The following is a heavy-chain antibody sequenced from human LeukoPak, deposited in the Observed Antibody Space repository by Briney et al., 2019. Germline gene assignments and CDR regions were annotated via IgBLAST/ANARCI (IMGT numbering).Heavy chain of an antibody. CDR3: ARDGAARGSGSFGD. CDR2: MNQDGSEK. D-gene: IGHD3-10*01. CDR1: GFTFSSHG. V-gene: IGHV3-7*01. Sequence: GGTLRLSCAASGFTFSSHGMNWVRQAPGRGLEWVANMNQDGSEKHYVDSVKGRFTISRDNAKNSLYLQVNSLRVEDTAVYYCARDGAARGSGSFGDWGQGTLITVSS. J-gene: IGHJ4*02.